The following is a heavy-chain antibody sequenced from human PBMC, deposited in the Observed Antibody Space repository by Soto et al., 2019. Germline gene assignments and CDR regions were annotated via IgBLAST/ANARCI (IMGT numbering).Heavy chain of an antibody. Sequence: SVKVSCKASGGTFSSYAISWVRQAPGQGLEWMGGIIPIFGTANYAQKFQGRVTITADESTSTAYMELSSLRSEDTAVYYCARDRSITGTNARFDPWGQGTLVTVSS. J-gene: IGHJ5*02. CDR3: ARDRSITGTNARFDP. CDR2: IIPIFGTA. D-gene: IGHD1-20*01. V-gene: IGHV1-69*13. CDR1: GGTFSSYA.